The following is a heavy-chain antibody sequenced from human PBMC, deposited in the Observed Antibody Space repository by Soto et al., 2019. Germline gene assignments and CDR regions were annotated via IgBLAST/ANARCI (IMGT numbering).Heavy chain of an antibody. V-gene: IGHV3-21*01. CDR2: INSISSGI. D-gene: IGHD6-19*01. Sequence: GGSLRLSCAASGFTFSSYSMNWVRQAPGKGLEWVSSINSISSGIFYADSVKGRFTISRDNSMNTLYMQMSSLRAEDTAQYYCVRESGSGWFVDWGQGTLVTVSS. CDR3: VRESGSGWFVD. CDR1: GFTFSSYS. J-gene: IGHJ4*02.